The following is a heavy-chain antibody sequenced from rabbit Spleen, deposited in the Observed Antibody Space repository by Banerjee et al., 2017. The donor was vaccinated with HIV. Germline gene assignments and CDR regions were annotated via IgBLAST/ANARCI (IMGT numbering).Heavy chain of an antibody. CDR1: GIDFSSYG. D-gene: IGHD4-1*01. J-gene: IGHJ4*01. CDR3: VREVAGKFNL. CDR2: IDPLFGSA. Sequence: QLVESGGGLVTLGGSLKLSCKASGIDFSSYGISWVRQAPGKGLEYIGYIDPLFGSAYYASWVNGRFTVSRHNAQNTLYLQLNSLTAADTATYFCVREVAGKFNLWGQGTLVTVS. V-gene: IGHV1S7*01.